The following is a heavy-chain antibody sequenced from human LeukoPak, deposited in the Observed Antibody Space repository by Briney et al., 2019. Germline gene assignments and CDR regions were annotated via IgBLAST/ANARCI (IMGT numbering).Heavy chain of an antibody. V-gene: IGHV3-23*01. D-gene: IGHD6-19*01. Sequence: GGSLRLSCAASGFTFSSYAMSWVRQAPGKGLEWVSAISGSGGSTYYADSMKGRFTISRDNSKNTLFLQVDSLRRDDTAVYYCATEGFSSGRAGTFSIWGQGTMVTVS. CDR2: ISGSGGST. CDR3: ATEGFSSGRAGTFSI. J-gene: IGHJ3*02. CDR1: GFTFSSYA.